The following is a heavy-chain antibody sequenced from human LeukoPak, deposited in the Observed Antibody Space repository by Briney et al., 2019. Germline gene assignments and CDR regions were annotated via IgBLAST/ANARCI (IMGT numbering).Heavy chain of an antibody. D-gene: IGHD3-22*01. J-gene: IGHJ4*02. CDR1: GFTFSSYG. Sequence: PGRSLRLSCAASGFTFSSYGMRWVRQAPGKGLEWVAVIWYDGSNKYYADSVKGRFTISRGNSKNTLYLQMNSLRAEDTAVYYCAREYPPRYYYDSSGYLDYWGQGTLVTVSS. CDR3: AREYPPRYYYDSSGYLDY. V-gene: IGHV3-33*01. CDR2: IWYDGSNK.